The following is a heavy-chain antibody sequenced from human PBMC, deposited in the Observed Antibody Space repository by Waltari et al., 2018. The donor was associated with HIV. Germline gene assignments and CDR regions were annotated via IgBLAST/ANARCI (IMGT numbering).Heavy chain of an antibody. D-gene: IGHD6-13*01. CDR3: ARDSRDNSWSLNFFDP. V-gene: IGHV3-21*01. J-gene: IGHJ5*02. CDR1: GFTFNSYS. Sequence: EVQLVESGGGPVKPGGSLRLSCRASGFTFNSYSLNWVRQAPGKGLEWISSISSSGTFTHYADSVKGRFTISRDNANKSVYLQMNSLRAEDTAVYYCARDSRDNSWSLNFFDPCGQGTLVTVSS. CDR2: ISSSGTFT.